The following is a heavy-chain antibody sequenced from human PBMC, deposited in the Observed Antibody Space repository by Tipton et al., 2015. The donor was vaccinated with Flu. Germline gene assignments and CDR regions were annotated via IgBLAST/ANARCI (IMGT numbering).Heavy chain of an antibody. CDR1: GFSVSTDYY. J-gene: IGHJ5*02. Sequence: TLSLTCIVSGFSVSTDYYWGWIRQSPGKGLEWIGSMYHSGNTYYNDSLKSRVTMSVDTSKNHFSLKLQSVTAADTAVYYCARHFRDSSAWFNWFDPWGQGTLVTASS. CDR3: ARHFRDSSAWFNWFDP. CDR2: MYHSGNT. V-gene: IGHV4-38-2*02. D-gene: IGHD3-22*01.